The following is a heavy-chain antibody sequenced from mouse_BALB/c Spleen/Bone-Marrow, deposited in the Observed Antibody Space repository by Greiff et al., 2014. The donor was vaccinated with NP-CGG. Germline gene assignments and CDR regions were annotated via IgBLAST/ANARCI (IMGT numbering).Heavy chain of an antibody. V-gene: IGHV1-14*01. CDR2: INPYNDGT. CDR3: ARPATYYGNFYWYFDV. Sequence: EVQLQQSGPELVKPGASVKMSCKASGYTFTSYIMHWVKQKPGQGLEWTGYINPYNDGTKYNEKFKGKATLTSDKSSSTAYMELSSLTSEDSAVYYCARPATYYGNFYWYFDVWGAGTTVTVSS. CDR1: GYTFTSYI. D-gene: IGHD2-10*01. J-gene: IGHJ1*01.